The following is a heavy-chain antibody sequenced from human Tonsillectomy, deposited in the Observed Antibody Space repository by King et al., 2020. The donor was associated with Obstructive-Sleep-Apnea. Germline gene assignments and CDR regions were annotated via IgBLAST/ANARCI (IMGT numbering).Heavy chain of an antibody. J-gene: IGHJ4*02. D-gene: IGHD1-7*01. CDR3: ASAYVDPFGTPRPFDY. Sequence: QVVQSGAEVKKSGASVKVSCKTSGHTFNTFAIHWVRQASGQRFELMGWINGGNGNTEYSQKFQGRVTITRDTSASTAYMELSSLRSEDTAVYYCASAYVDPFGTPRPFDYWGQGTPVTVSS. V-gene: IGHV1-3*01. CDR1: GHTFNTFA. CDR2: INGGNGNT.